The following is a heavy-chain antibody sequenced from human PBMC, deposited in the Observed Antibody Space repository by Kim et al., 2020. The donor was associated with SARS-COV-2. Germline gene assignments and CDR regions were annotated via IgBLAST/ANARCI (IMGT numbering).Heavy chain of an antibody. CDR2: IYSGGTT. D-gene: IGHD2-15*01. V-gene: IGHV3-53*01. CDR3: VRDGGYCSGGRCYDYYFDI. Sequence: GGSLRLSCAASGFTFSSKYMSWARQAPGKGLEWVSIIYSGGTTYYADSVKGRFTISRDNSKNTLFLQMNSLRAEDTAMYYCVRDGGYCSGGRCYDYYFDIWGRGTLVTASS. J-gene: IGHJ2*01. CDR1: GFTFSSKY.